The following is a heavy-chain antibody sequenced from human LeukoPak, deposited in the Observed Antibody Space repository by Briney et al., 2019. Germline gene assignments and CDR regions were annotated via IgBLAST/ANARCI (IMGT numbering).Heavy chain of an antibody. V-gene: IGHV3-33*01. Sequence: GGSLRLSCATSGFTFSNYGLHWVRQAPGKGLGWVSVIWHDGIKQYYADSVQGRFTISRDNFKKTVYLQMSSLRAEDTAVYYCARRGHSGYDTLDYWGQGTLVIVSS. CDR2: IWHDGIKQ. CDR1: GFTFSNYG. CDR3: ARRGHSGYDTLDY. D-gene: IGHD5-12*01. J-gene: IGHJ4*02.